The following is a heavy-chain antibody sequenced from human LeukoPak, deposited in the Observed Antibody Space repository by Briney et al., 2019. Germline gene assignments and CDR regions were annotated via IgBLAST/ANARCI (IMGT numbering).Heavy chain of an antibody. D-gene: IGHD3-9*01. J-gene: IGHJ4*02. CDR2: ISYDGSNK. CDR3: AKDWDDISAGDY. Sequence: PGGSLRLSCAASGFTLSSYGMHWVRQAPGKGLEWVAVISYDGSNKYYADSVKGRFTISRDNSKNTLYLQMNSLRAEDTAVYYCAKDWDDISAGDYWGQGTLVTVSS. V-gene: IGHV3-30*18. CDR1: GFTLSSYG.